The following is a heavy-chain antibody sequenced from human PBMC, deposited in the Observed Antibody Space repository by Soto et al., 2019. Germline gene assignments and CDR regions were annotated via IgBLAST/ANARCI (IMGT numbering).Heavy chain of an antibody. CDR3: ARVGGGGSGSYFDS. D-gene: IGHD1-26*01. Sequence: VQLVESGGGLVQPGGSLRLSCAASGFTLSYHWIHWVRQAPGKGLVWVSRISSDGSSIVYADSVKGRFTLSRDNAKNTLHLQMNSLRAEDTAVYYCARVGGGGSGSYFDSWGQGTLVTVSS. CDR1: GFTLSYHW. CDR2: ISSDGSSI. V-gene: IGHV3-74*01. J-gene: IGHJ4*02.